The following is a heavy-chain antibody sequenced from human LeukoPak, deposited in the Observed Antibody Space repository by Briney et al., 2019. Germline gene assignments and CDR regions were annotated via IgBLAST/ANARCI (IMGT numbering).Heavy chain of an antibody. CDR1: GFTFSSYG. V-gene: IGHV3-33*01. J-gene: IGHJ4*02. Sequence: PGRSLRLSCAASGFTFSSYGMHWARQAPGKGLEWVAVIWYDGSNKYYADSVKGRFTISRDNPKNTLYLQMNSLRAEDTAVYYCARGGLRYFDWLLIWDYWGQGTLVTVSS. D-gene: IGHD3-9*01. CDR2: IWYDGSNK. CDR3: ARGGLRYFDWLLIWDY.